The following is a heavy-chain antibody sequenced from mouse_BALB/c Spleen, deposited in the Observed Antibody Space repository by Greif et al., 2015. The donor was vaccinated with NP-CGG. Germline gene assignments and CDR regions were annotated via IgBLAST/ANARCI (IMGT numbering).Heavy chain of an antibody. CDR3: ARFYYGYDGVYWYFDV. D-gene: IGHD2-2*01. V-gene: IGHV14-3*02. CDR1: GFNIKDTY. Sequence: EVKLMESGAELVKPGASVKLSCTASGFNIKDTYMHWVKQRPEQGLEWIGRIDPANGNTKYDPKFQGKATITADTSSNTAYLQLSSLTSEDTAVYYCARFYYGYDGVYWYFDVWGAGTTVTVSS. CDR2: IDPANGNT. J-gene: IGHJ1*01.